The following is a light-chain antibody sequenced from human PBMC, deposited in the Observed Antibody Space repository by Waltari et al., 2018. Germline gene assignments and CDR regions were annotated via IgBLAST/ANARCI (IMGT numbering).Light chain of an antibody. CDR3: QQYDNWVRT. J-gene: IGKJ1*01. V-gene: IGKV1-27*01. CDR2: AAS. Sequence: DIQMTQSPSSLSAPVGDSVTITCRASQGISNYLAWYQQKPGKVPKLLIYAASTLQSGVPSRFSGSGSGTDFTLTISSLQSEDFAVYYCQQYDNWVRTFGQGTKVEIK. CDR1: QGISNY.